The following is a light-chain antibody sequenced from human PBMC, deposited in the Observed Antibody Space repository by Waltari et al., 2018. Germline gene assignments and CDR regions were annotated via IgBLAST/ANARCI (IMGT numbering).Light chain of an antibody. CDR1: TLRDEN. CDR2: QDT. CDR3: QAWDISTVV. Sequence: SFDLTQPPSVSVSPGQTATIPCSGHTLRDENACWFHQRPGQSPVLVIYQDTKRPPGIPERFSGSNSGNTATLTITGTQAMDEGDYYCQAWDISTVVFGGGTKLTVL. J-gene: IGLJ2*01. V-gene: IGLV3-1*01.